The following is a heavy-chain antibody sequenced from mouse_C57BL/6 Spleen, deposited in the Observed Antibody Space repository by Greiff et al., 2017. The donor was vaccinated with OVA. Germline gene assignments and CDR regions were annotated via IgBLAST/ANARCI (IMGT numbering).Heavy chain of an antibody. D-gene: IGHD2-3*01. Sequence: VKLQESGAELVKPGASVKLSCKASGYTFTSYWMHWVKQRPGQGLEWIGMIHPNSGSTNYNEKFKSKATLTVDKSSSTAYMQLSSLTSEDSAVYYCASDGYSFAYWGQGTLVTVSA. J-gene: IGHJ3*01. CDR2: IHPNSGST. CDR1: GYTFTSYW. CDR3: ASDGYSFAY. V-gene: IGHV1-64*01.